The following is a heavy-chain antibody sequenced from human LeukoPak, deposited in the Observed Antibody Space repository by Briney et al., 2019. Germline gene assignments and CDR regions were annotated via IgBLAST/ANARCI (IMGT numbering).Heavy chain of an antibody. V-gene: IGHV3-21*01. CDR2: ISSSSSYI. J-gene: IGHJ3*02. CDR1: GFTFSSYS. D-gene: IGHD3-22*01. Sequence: ESGGSLRLSCAASGFTFSSYSMNWVRQAPGKGLEWVSSISSSSSYIYYADSVKGRFTISRDNAKNSLYLQMNSLRAEDTAVYYCASHYYDSSGYLDAFDIWGQGTMVTVSS. CDR3: ASHYYDSSGYLDAFDI.